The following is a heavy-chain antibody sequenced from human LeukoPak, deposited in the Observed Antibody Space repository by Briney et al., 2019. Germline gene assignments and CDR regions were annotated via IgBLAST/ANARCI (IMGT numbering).Heavy chain of an antibody. CDR2: IKQDGSEK. Sequence: PGGSLRLSCATSGFNFSNYWMSWVRQAPGKGLEWVANIKQDGSEKYYVDSVKGRFTISRDNAKSSLYLQMNSLRAEDTSVYYCAREAFGGVIVFYWGQGTLVTVSS. CDR3: AREAFGGVIVFY. J-gene: IGHJ4*02. D-gene: IGHD3-16*02. CDR1: GFNFSNYW. V-gene: IGHV3-7*01.